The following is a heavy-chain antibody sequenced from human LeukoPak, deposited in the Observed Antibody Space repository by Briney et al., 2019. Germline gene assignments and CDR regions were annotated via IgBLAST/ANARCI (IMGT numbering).Heavy chain of an antibody. CDR1: GLTFSSYS. CDR2: ISSSSSYI. J-gene: IGHJ6*03. CDR3: ARVSGWYYYYYYYMDV. V-gene: IGHV3-21*04. Sequence: GGSLSLSCAASGLTFSSYSMNWVRQAPGKGLEWVSSISSSSSYIYYADSVKGRFTISRDNAKNSLYLQMNSLRADDTALYYCARVSGWYYYYYYYMDVWGKGTTVTVSS. D-gene: IGHD6-19*01.